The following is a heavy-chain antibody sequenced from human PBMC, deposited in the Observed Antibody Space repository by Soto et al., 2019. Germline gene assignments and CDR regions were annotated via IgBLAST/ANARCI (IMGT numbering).Heavy chain of an antibody. Sequence: ASEKVSCKVSGYTLTELSMHWVRQAPGKGLEWMGGFDPEDGETIYAQKFQGRVTMTEDTSTDRAYMELSSLRSEDTAVYYCATQPRTSGSYSRWFDPWGQGTLGTSPQ. J-gene: IGHJ5*02. V-gene: IGHV1-24*01. CDR3: ATQPRTSGSYSRWFDP. CDR2: FDPEDGET. CDR1: GYTLTELS. D-gene: IGHD1-26*01.